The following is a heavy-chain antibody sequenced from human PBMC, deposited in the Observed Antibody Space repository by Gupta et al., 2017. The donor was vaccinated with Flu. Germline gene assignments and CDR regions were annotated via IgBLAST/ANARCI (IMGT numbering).Heavy chain of an antibody. V-gene: IGHV3-48*03. J-gene: IGHJ4*02. CDR2: ISSSGTTM. D-gene: IGHD6-19*01. CDR3: AKWGVGVDGVFFFDY. Sequence: EVQLVDSGAGLVKLAGSLCPCCCVAGFGFRHSEMHWVRLAPGKGPEWVSHISSSGTTMYYADSVKGRFTISRDNAKNALYLQMNSLRAEDTAIYYCAKWGVGVDGVFFFDYWGQGTLVTVSS. CDR1: GFGFRHSE.